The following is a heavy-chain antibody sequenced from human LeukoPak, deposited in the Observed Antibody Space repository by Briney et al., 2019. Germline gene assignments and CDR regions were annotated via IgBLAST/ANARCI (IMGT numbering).Heavy chain of an antibody. CDR3: ARVDSYYYYYMDV. V-gene: IGHV3-48*01. CDR1: GFTFSTYS. CDR2: ISGSSSTI. Sequence: AGGSLRLSCAASGFTFSTYSMNWVRQAPGKALEWVSYISGSSSTIYYADSVKGRFTIPRDNAKNSLYLQMNSLRAEDTAVYYCARVDSYYYYYMDVWGKGATVTVSS. J-gene: IGHJ6*03.